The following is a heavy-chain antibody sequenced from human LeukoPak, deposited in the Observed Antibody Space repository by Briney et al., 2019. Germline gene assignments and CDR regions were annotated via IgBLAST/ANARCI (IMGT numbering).Heavy chain of an antibody. V-gene: IGHV3-21*01. Sequence: GGSLRLSCAASGFTFSSYSMNWVRQAPGKGLEWVLSISSSSSYIYYADSVKGRFTISRDNAKNSLYLQMNSLRAEDTAVYYCARDRRYYYGSGSYPHFDYWGQGTLVTVSS. CDR1: GFTFSSYS. J-gene: IGHJ4*02. CDR2: ISSSSSYI. D-gene: IGHD3-10*01. CDR3: ARDRRYYYGSGSYPHFDY.